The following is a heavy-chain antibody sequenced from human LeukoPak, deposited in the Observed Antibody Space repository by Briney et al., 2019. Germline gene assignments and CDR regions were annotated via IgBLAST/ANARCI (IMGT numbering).Heavy chain of an antibody. V-gene: IGHV1-8*01. Sequence: ASVKVSCKASGYTFTSYDINWVRQATGQGLEWMGWMDPNSANTAYAQKLQGRVTMTTDTSTSTAYMELRSLRSDDTAVYYCARVGGDYWGQGTLATVSS. CDR1: GYTFTSYD. CDR2: MDPNSANT. CDR3: ARVGGDY. J-gene: IGHJ4*02.